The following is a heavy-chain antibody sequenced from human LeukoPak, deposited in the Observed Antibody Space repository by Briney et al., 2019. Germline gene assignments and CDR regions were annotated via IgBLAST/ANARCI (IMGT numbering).Heavy chain of an antibody. CDR3: SRHAKTYYGSGSYSTNFDY. D-gene: IGHD3-10*01. Sequence: PSETLSLTCTVSGGSISSYYWSWIRQPPGKGLEWIGYISYSGSTNYNPSLKSRVTISVDTSKNQFSLKLSSVTAADTAVYYCSRHAKTYYGSGSYSTNFDYWGQGTLVTVST. V-gene: IGHV4-59*08. CDR1: GGSISSYY. J-gene: IGHJ4*02. CDR2: ISYSGST.